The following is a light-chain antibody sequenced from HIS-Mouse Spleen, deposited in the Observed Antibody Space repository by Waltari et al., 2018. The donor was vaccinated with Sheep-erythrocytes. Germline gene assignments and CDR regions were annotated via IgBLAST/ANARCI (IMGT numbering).Light chain of an antibody. Sequence: QSALTQPRAVSGSPGQSVTISCTGTSSDVGGYNNVSWYHQHPRKAPKLMIYDVSKRPSGVPDRFSGSKSGNTASLTISGLQAEDEADYYCCSYAGSYNHVFATGTKVTVL. J-gene: IGLJ1*01. CDR1: SSDVGGYNN. CDR3: CSYAGSYNHV. CDR2: DVS. V-gene: IGLV2-11*01.